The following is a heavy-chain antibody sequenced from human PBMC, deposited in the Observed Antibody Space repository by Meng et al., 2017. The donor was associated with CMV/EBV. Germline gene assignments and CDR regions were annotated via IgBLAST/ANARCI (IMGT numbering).Heavy chain of an antibody. V-gene: IGHV1-8*01. CDR1: GYTFLSYD. Sequence: ASSMVFCKASGYTFLSYDINWLRQATGQGLEWMVWMNPNSGNTCYAQKFQGRVTMTRNTSISTAYMQLSSLRSDDTAVYYCARGNNWGRLLDFWGQGTLVTVSS. J-gene: IGHJ4*02. D-gene: IGHD7-27*01. CDR2: MNPNSGNT. CDR3: ARGNNWGRLLDF.